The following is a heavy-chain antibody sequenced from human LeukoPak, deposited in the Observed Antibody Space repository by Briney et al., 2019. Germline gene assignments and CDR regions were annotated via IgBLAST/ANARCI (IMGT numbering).Heavy chain of an antibody. CDR3: AKSTSYDGSGSFDY. Sequence: GGSLRLSCAASGFTFDDYAMHWVRQAQGKGLEWVSGISWNSGSIGYADSVKGRFTISRDNAKNSLYLQMNSLRAEDTALYYCAKSTSYDGSGSFDYWGQGTLVTVSS. J-gene: IGHJ4*01. D-gene: IGHD3-22*01. CDR1: GFTFDDYA. V-gene: IGHV3-9*01. CDR2: ISWNSGSI.